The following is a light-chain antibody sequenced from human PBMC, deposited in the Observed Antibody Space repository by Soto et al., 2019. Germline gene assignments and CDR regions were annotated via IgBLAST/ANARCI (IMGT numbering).Light chain of an antibody. V-gene: IGLV1-51*01. Sequence: QSALTQPPSMSAAPGQQVTISCSGGSSNIGNSYVSWYQQLPGTAPRLLIYDDNKRPSGIPDRFSGSKSGTAATLGITGLQTGDEADYYCGTWDSSLKSVVFGGGTKLTVL. CDR1: SSNIGNSY. CDR2: DDN. CDR3: GTWDSSLKSVV. J-gene: IGLJ2*01.